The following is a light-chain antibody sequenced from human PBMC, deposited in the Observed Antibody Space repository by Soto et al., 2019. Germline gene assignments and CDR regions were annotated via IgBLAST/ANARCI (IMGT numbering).Light chain of an antibody. Sequence: EIVLTQSPGTLSLSPGERATLSCRASQSVSNNYLAWYQQKPGQAPRRLIYGASSRVTGIPDRFSGSGSGTDFTLTISRLEPEDFAVYYCQQYVTSPTFGEGTRLEIK. CDR1: QSVSNNY. J-gene: IGKJ5*01. CDR3: QQYVTSPT. V-gene: IGKV3-20*01. CDR2: GAS.